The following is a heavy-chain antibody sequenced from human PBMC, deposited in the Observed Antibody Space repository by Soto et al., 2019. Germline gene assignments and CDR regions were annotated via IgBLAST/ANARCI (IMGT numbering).Heavy chain of an antibody. V-gene: IGHV3-72*01. J-gene: IGHJ4*02. Sequence: EVQLVESGGGLVQPGGSLRLTCAVSGFTFSGHYMDWVRQAPGKGLEWVGRIRDKNSRYTTEYAASVNGRFSISRDXSXXSLFLQMNSLKTEDTAIYFCARARSSSWSGTNFAYWGLGTLVTVSS. D-gene: IGHD2-2*01. CDR1: GFTFSGHY. CDR3: ARARSSSWSGTNFAY. CDR2: IRDKNSRYTT.